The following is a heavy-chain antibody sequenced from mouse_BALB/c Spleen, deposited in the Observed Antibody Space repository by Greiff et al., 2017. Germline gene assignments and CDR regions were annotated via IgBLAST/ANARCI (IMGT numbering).Heavy chain of an antibody. Sequence: QVQLQQSGAELVKPGASVKLSCKASGYTFTSYYMYWVKQRPGQGLEWIGEINPSNGGTNFNEKFKSKATLTVDKSSSTAYMQLSSLTSEDSAVYYCTRSYYGSTKPYFDYWGQGTTLTVSS. CDR2: INPSNGGT. D-gene: IGHD1-1*01. CDR1: GYTFTSYY. V-gene: IGHV1S81*02. J-gene: IGHJ2*01. CDR3: TRSYYGSTKPYFDY.